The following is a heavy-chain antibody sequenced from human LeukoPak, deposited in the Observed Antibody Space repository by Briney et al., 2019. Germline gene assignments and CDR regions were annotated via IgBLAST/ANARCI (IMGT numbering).Heavy chain of an antibody. J-gene: IGHJ5*02. V-gene: IGHV1-2*02. CDR3: ARDPLSDYVWGSYRLNWFDP. CDR1: GYTFTGYY. CDR2: INPNSGGT. Sequence: ASVKASCKASGYTFTGYYMHWVRQAPGQGLEWMGWINPNSGGTNYAQKFQGRVTMTRDTSISTAYMELSRLRSDDTAVYYCARDPLSDYVWGSYRLNWFDPWGQGTLVTVSS. D-gene: IGHD3-16*02.